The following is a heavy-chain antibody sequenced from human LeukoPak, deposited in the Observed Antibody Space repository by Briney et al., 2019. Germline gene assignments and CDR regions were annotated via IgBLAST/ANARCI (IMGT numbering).Heavy chain of an antibody. CDR1: GFTFDDYA. CDR2: ISWNSGSI. V-gene: IGHV3-9*01. CDR3: ARGGGLDV. Sequence: PSRSLRLSCAASGFTFDDYAMHWVRQAPGKGLEWVSGISWNSGSIGYADSVKGRFTISRDNAKNSLYLQMSNLRAEDTAVYFCARGGGLDVWGQGATVTVSS. J-gene: IGHJ6*02. D-gene: IGHD3-16*01.